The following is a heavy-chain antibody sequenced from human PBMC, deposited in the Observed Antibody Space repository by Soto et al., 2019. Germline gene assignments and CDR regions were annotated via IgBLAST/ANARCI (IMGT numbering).Heavy chain of an antibody. V-gene: IGHV2-5*02. CDR3: AAPLTADGYFDL. CDR2: IYWDDTQ. D-gene: IGHD7-27*01. J-gene: IGHJ2*01. CDR1: GFSVTTSGSS. Sequence: QITLKESGPALVKPTQTLTLTCTFSGFSVTTSGSSVGWIRQPPGKALEWLALIYWDDTQRYNPSLGRRLTITTDTSKNQVVLTMTNMDPVDTATYYCAAPLTADGYFDLWGRGTLVTVSS.